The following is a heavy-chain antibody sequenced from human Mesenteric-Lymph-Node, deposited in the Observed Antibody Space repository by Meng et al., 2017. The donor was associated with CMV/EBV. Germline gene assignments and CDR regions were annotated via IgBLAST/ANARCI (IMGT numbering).Heavy chain of an antibody. V-gene: IGHV1-2*02. Sequence: ASVKVSCKASGYTFTGYYMHWVRQAPGQGLEWMGWINPNSGGTNCAQKFQGRVTMTRDTSISTAYMELSRLRSDDTAVYYCTRSRAQGSGSSSNWGQGTLVTVSS. CDR2: INPNSGGT. CDR1: GYTFTGYY. D-gene: IGHD3-10*01. J-gene: IGHJ4*02. CDR3: TRSRAQGSGSSSN.